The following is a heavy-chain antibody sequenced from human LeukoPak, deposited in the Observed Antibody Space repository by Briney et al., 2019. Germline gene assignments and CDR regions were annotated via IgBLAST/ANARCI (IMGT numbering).Heavy chain of an antibody. V-gene: IGHV1-2*02. CDR3: ARTARYCSGGSCYWFDP. CDR1: GYTFTGYY. D-gene: IGHD2-15*01. Sequence: ASVKVSCKASGYTFTGYYMHWVRQAPGQGLEWMGWINPNSGGTNYAQKFQGRVTMTRDTSISTAYMELSRLRSDDTAVYYCARTARYCSGGSCYWFDPWGEGTLVTVSS. J-gene: IGHJ5*02. CDR2: INPNSGGT.